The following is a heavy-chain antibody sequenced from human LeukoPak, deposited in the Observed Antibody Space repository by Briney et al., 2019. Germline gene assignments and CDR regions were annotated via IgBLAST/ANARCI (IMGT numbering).Heavy chain of an antibody. CDR2: IYSAGST. Sequence: GGSLRLSCAASGFTVSSNYMSWVRQAPGKGLEWVSIIYSAGSTYYADSVKGRFTISRDNSKNTLYLQMNSLRAEDTAVYYCARGRGDLDFYYFDYWGQGTLVTVSS. CDR3: ARGRGDLDFYYFDY. D-gene: IGHD3-3*01. CDR1: GFTVSSNY. V-gene: IGHV3-66*01. J-gene: IGHJ4*02.